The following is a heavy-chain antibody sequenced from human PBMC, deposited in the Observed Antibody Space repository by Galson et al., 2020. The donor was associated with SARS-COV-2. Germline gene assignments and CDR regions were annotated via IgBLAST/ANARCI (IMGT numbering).Heavy chain of an antibody. CDR2: ISYDGSNK. CDR3: ARGRLGGFAFDI. V-gene: IGHV3-30*07. J-gene: IGHJ3*02. CDR1: GFTISSYA. Sequence: GGSLRLTCAASGFTISSYAMHWVRQAPGKGLEWVAVISYDGSNKYYADSVKGRFTISRDNSKNTLYLQMNSLRAEDTAVYYCARGRLGGFAFDIWGQETMVTVSS. D-gene: IGHD3-16*01.